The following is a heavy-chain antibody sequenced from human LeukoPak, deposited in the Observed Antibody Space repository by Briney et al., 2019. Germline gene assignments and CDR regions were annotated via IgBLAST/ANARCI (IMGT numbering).Heavy chain of an antibody. V-gene: IGHV4-59*01. Sequence: SETLSLTCAVYGGSFSGYYWSWIRQPPGKGLEWIGYIYYSGSTNYNPSLKSRVTISVDTSKNQFSLKLSSVTAADTAVYYCARAPYYYGSGSYIYYFDHWGQGTLVTVSS. D-gene: IGHD3-10*01. CDR2: IYYSGST. CDR3: ARAPYYYGSGSYIYYFDH. CDR1: GGSFSGYY. J-gene: IGHJ4*02.